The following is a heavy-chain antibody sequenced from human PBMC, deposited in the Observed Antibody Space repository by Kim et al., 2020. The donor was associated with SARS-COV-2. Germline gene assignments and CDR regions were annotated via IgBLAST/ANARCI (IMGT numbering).Heavy chain of an antibody. J-gene: IGHJ6*02. D-gene: IGHD2-8*01. CDR3: ARDGKDIVLMVYGLGV. Sequence: GGSLRLSCAASGFTFSSYWMSWVRQAPGKGLEWVANIKQDGSEKYYVDSVKGRFTISRDNAKNSLYLQMNSRRAEDTAVYYCARDGKDIVLMVYGLGVWGQGTTVTVAS. V-gene: IGHV3-7*01. CDR1: GFTFSSYW. CDR2: IKQDGSEK.